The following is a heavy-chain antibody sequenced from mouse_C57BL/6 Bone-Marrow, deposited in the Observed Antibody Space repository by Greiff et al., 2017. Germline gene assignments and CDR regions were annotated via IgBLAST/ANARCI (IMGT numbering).Heavy chain of an antibody. V-gene: IGHV1-26*01. CDR2: INPNNGGT. J-gene: IGHJ4*01. CDR1: GYTFTDYY. CDR3: AREGNY. Sequence: VQLQQSGPELVKPGASVKISCKASGYTFTDYYMNWVKQSHGKSLEWIGDINPNNGGTSYNQKFKGKATLTVAKSSSTASMELRSLTSEDSAVYYCAREGNYGGQGTSVTVSS. D-gene: IGHD2-14*01.